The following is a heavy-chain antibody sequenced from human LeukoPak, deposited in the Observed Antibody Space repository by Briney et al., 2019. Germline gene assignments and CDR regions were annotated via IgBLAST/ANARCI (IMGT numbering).Heavy chain of an antibody. CDR1: GYTFTSYY. Sequence: GASVKVSYKASGYTFTSYYMHWVRQAPGQGLEWMGGIIPIFGTANYAQKFQGRVTITTDESTSTAYMELSSLRSEDTAVYYCARAYCSSTSCHHHYYYMDVWGKGTTVTVSS. D-gene: IGHD2-2*01. V-gene: IGHV1-69*05. CDR2: IIPIFGTA. CDR3: ARAYCSSTSCHHHYYYMDV. J-gene: IGHJ6*03.